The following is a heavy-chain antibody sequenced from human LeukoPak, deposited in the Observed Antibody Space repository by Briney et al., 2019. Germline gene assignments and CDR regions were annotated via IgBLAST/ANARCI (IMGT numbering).Heavy chain of an antibody. CDR3: ATEDVRYFDWLLPPTYGMDV. V-gene: IGHV1-24*01. D-gene: IGHD3-9*01. Sequence: ASVKVSCKGSGYTLTELSRHWVRQAGGKGLERKGGFDPEDGETIYAQKFQCRVTMTEDTSTDTAYMELSSLRSEDTSVFFCATEDVRYFDWLLPPTYGMDVWGQGTTVTVSS. J-gene: IGHJ6*02. CDR1: GYTLTELS. CDR2: FDPEDGET.